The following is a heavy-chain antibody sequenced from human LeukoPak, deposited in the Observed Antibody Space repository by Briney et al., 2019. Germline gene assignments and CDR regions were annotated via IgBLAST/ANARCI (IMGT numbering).Heavy chain of an antibody. V-gene: IGHV3-21*01. CDR1: GFTFSSYS. CDR2: ISSSSSYI. Sequence: GGSLRLSCAASGFTFSSYSMTWVRQAPGKGLEWVSSISSSSSYIYYADSVKGRFTISRDNAKNSLYLQMNSLRAEDTAVYYCARAGSGWLIDYWGQGTLVTVSS. D-gene: IGHD6-19*01. J-gene: IGHJ4*02. CDR3: ARAGSGWLIDY.